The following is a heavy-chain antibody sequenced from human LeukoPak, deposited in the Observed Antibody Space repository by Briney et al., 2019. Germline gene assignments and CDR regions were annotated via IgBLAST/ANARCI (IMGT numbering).Heavy chain of an antibody. Sequence: GGSLRLSCAASGFTFSAYSMNWVRQAPGKGLDWVSYISSRSFTIYYADSVKGRFTISRDNAKNSLYLEMNSLRDEDTAVYYCARNVIAVAGYDAFDIWGQGTVVTVSS. CDR2: ISSRSFTI. D-gene: IGHD6-19*01. CDR1: GFTFSAYS. CDR3: ARNVIAVAGYDAFDI. J-gene: IGHJ3*02. V-gene: IGHV3-48*02.